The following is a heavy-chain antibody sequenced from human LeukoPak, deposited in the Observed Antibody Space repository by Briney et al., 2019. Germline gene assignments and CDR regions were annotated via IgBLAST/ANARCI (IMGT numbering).Heavy chain of an antibody. J-gene: IGHJ4*02. CDR3: ARQRTVLSTGLTVVAAQVDY. Sequence: SETRSLTCSVSGGSISSSTYYWGWIRQPPGKGLEWIGSIYYSGSTYYNPSLKSRVSISVDTSKNQFSLRLTFVTAADTAVYYCARQRTVLSTGLTVVAAQVDYWGQGTLVTVSS. CDR1: GGSISSSTYY. V-gene: IGHV4-39*01. D-gene: IGHD1-14*01. CDR2: IYYSGST.